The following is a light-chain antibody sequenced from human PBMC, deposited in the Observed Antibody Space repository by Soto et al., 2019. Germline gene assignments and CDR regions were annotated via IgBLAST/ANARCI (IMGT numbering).Light chain of an antibody. CDR2: DTG. V-gene: IGLV7-46*01. CDR3: VVSYSGAPYV. J-gene: IGLJ1*01. CDR1: TGAVTSSHY. Sequence: AVVPQEPSLTVSPGGTVTLTCGSSTGAVTSSHYPYWFQQKPGQAPRTLIYDTGKKHSWTPARFSGSLLGGKAALTLSGAQPEDEAEYSCVVSYSGAPYVFGTGTKVTAL.